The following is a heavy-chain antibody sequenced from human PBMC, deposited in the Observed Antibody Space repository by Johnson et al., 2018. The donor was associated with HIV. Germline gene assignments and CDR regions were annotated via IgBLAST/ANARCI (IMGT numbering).Heavy chain of an antibody. Sequence: VQLVESGGGLVQPGGSLRLSCAASGFTVSSNYMSWVRQRPAPGQGLECVTAISGSSGSTYYSDTVKCRFTIASDNTTKTLQLQMNSLRAEDTAVSYCARGGASDAFDIWGQGTMVTVSS. CDR2: ISGSSGST. CDR1: GFTVSSNY. D-gene: IGHD4/OR15-4a*01. J-gene: IGHJ3*02. V-gene: IGHV3-66*01. CDR3: ARGGASDAFDI.